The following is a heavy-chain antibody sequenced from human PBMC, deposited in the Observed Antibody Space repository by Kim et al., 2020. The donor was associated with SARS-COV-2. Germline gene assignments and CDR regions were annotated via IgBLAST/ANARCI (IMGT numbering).Heavy chain of an antibody. Sequence: GGSLRLSCAASGFTFSSYAMSWVRQAPGKGLEWVSAISGSGGSTYYADSVKGRFTISRDNSKNTLYLQMNSLRAEDTAVYYCAKDLVGYIVVVPAAIGPDYWGQGTLVTVSS. J-gene: IGHJ4*02. CDR3: AKDLVGYIVVVPAAIGPDY. CDR1: GFTFSSYA. V-gene: IGHV3-23*01. CDR2: ISGSGGST. D-gene: IGHD2-2*02.